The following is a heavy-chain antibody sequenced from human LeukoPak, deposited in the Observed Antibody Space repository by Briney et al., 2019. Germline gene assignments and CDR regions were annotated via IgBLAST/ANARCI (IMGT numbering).Heavy chain of an antibody. V-gene: IGHV4-4*07. J-gene: IGHJ3*02. CDR1: GGSINNYY. D-gene: IGHD2-15*01. CDR2: IYTRGST. CDR3: ARGRYCSADICSGGDAFDI. Sequence: SETLSLTCAVSGGSINNYYWSWIRQPAGKGLEWIGCIYTRGSTNCNPSLKSRVTMSVDTSKNQFSLKLSSVTAADTAVYYCARGRYCSADICSGGDAFDIWGQGTMVSVSS.